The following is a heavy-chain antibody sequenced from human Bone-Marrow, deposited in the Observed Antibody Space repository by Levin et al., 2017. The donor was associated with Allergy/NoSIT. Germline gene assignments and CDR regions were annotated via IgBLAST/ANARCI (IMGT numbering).Heavy chain of an antibody. CDR2: ISYDGSNK. CDR1: GFTFSSYA. J-gene: IGHJ2*01. Sequence: PGGSLRLSCAASGFTFSSYAMHWVRQAPGKGLEWVAVISYDGSNKYYADSVKGRFTISRDNSKNTLYLQMNSLRAEDTAVYYCARDLAGYSSGWYFGYFDRWGRGTLVTVSS. V-gene: IGHV3-30-3*01. CDR3: ARDLAGYSSGWYFGYFDR. D-gene: IGHD6-19*01.